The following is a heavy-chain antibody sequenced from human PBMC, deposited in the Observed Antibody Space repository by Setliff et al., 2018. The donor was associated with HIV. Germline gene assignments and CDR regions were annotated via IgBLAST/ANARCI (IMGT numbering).Heavy chain of an antibody. CDR3: ARVAWYYSFWSGLGDAFDI. CDR2: ISAYSGNT. J-gene: IGHJ3*02. CDR1: GYTFTSYG. Sequence: GASVKVSCKASGYTFTSYGISWVRQAPGQGLEWMGWISAYSGNTNYAQKLQGRVTMTTDTSTSTAYMERRSLRSDDTAVYYCARVAWYYSFWSGLGDAFDIWGQGTMVTVSS. D-gene: IGHD3-3*01. V-gene: IGHV1-18*01.